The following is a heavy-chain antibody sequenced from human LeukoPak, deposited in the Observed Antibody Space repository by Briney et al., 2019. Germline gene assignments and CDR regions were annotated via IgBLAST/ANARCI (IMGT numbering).Heavy chain of an antibody. CDR1: GYTFTSYD. D-gene: IGHD3-22*01. Sequence: ASVKVSCKASGYTFTSYDINWVRQATGQGLEWMGWMNPNSGNTGYAQKFQGRVTMTRNTSISTAYMELSSLRSDDTAVYYCARDPQGVVVINGSYYYYYYMDVWGKGTTVTVSS. CDR3: ARDPQGVVVINGSYYYYYYMDV. V-gene: IGHV1-8*01. J-gene: IGHJ6*03. CDR2: MNPNSGNT.